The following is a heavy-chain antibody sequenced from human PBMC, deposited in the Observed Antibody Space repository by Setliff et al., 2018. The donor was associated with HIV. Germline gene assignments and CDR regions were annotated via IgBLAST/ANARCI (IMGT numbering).Heavy chain of an antibody. D-gene: IGHD2-21*02. Sequence: PSETLSLTCTVSGGSISSGDYYWSWVRQPPGKGLEWIGYISYSGSTYYNPSLESRITISIDTSKNQFSLRLSAVTAADTAVYYCASLTDYGGDSGSHWGQGTLVTVSS. V-gene: IGHV4-30-4*02. CDR2: ISYSGST. CDR3: ASLTDYGGDSGSH. J-gene: IGHJ4*02. CDR1: GGSISSGDYY.